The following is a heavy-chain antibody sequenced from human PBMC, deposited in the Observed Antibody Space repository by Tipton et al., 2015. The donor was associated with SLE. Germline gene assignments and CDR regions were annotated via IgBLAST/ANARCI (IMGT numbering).Heavy chain of an antibody. Sequence: TLSLTCTVSGDSISSHYWSWIRQPAGKGLEWIGRIYPSGSINYNPSLKSRVSMSVDTSKNQFSLKLGSVTAAATAVYYCGWMLPRGAFDIWGQGTMVTVSS. CDR2: IYPSGSI. J-gene: IGHJ3*02. D-gene: IGHD2-8*01. V-gene: IGHV4-4*07. CDR1: GDSISSHY. CDR3: GWMLPRGAFDI.